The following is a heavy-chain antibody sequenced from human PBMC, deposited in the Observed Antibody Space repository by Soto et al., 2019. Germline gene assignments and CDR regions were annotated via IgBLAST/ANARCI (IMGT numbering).Heavy chain of an antibody. J-gene: IGHJ4*02. CDR3: ASRPRGDYYFDY. V-gene: IGHV4-30-4*01. CDR1: GGSISSGAYY. CDR2: IYYSGST. D-gene: IGHD2-21*02. Sequence: QVQLQESGPGLVKPSQTLSLTCTVSGGSISSGAYYWSWIRQPPGKGLEWIGYIYYSGSTYYNPSLKSRVTISVDTSKNQCSLKLSSVTAADTAVYYCASRPRGDYYFDYWGQGTLVTVSS.